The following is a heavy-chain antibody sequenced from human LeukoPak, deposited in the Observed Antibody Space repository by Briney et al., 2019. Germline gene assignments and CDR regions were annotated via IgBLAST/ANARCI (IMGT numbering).Heavy chain of an antibody. Sequence: GGSLRLSCAASGFTFSRYWMRWVRQAPGKGLEGVANIKNDGSEEYYVDSVKGRFTISRDNARNSLFLQMNSLTVEDTAVYYCARAVRGSAVDTGDRWGQGTLVTVSS. J-gene: IGHJ4*02. CDR1: GFTFSRYW. V-gene: IGHV3-7*01. CDR2: IKNDGSEE. D-gene: IGHD3-10*01. CDR3: ARAVRGSAVDTGDR.